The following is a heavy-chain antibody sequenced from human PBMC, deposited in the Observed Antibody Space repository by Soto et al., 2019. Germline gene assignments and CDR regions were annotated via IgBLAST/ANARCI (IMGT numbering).Heavy chain of an antibody. CDR3: ARVRYGGDTLYLQH. Sequence: QVQLAQSGAAVKKPGASVKVSCKASGYTFTSYSLYWVRQAPGQGLEWMGVIDPSEGRTRYARRYQGRDTITRATSTCTVYMDLSSLRTQDTAVYYSARVRYGGDTLYLQHWGQGTPVTVSS. CDR2: IDPSEGRT. J-gene: IGHJ1*01. D-gene: IGHD3-16*01. CDR1: GYTFTSYS. V-gene: IGHV1-46*01.